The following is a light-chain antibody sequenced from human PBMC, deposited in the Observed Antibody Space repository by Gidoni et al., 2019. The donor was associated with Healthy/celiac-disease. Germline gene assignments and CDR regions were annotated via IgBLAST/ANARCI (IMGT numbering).Light chain of an antibody. CDR1: QSISSY. CDR3: QQRYSTPLT. V-gene: IGKV1-39*01. J-gene: IGKJ4*01. CDR2: AAS. Sequence: DIQLTQSPSSLSASVGDRVTITCRASQSISSYLHWYQQKPGKAPKLLIYAASSLQSGVPSRFSGSGSGTDFTLTISSLQPEDFATYYCQQRYSTPLTFGGGTKVEIK.